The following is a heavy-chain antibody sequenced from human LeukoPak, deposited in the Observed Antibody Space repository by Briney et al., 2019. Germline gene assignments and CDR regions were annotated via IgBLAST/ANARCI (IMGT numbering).Heavy chain of an antibody. CDR1: GFTFSSYE. J-gene: IGHJ6*03. V-gene: IGHV3-48*03. CDR3: ARDRFYGSGSYLDV. Sequence: GGSLRLSCAASGFTFSSYEMNWVRQAPGKGLEWVSYISSSGSTIYYADSVKGRFTISRDNAKNSLYLQMNSLRAEDTAIYYCARDRFYGSGSYLDVWGKGTTVTISS. CDR2: ISSSGSTI. D-gene: IGHD3-10*01.